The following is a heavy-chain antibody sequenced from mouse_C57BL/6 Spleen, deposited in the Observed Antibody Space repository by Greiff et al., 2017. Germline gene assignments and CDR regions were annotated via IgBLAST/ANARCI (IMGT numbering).Heavy chain of an antibody. CDR2: INPGSGGT. J-gene: IGHJ4*01. CDR1: GYAFTNYL. Sequence: VQLQQSGAELVRPGTSVKVSCKASGYAFTNYLIEWVKQRPGQGLEWIGVINPGSGGTNYNEKFKGKATLTADTSSSTAYMQLSSLTSEDSAVYFCARGIGYGSSYGYAMDYWGQGTSVTVSS. CDR3: ARGIGYGSSYGYAMDY. D-gene: IGHD1-1*01. V-gene: IGHV1-54*01.